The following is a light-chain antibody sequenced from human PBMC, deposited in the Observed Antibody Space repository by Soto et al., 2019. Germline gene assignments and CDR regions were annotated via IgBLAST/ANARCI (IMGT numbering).Light chain of an antibody. Sequence: DIQLTQSPSFLSASVGDRVTITCRASQGISTYLAWYQQKPGKAPSLLIYAASTLQSGVPSRFSDSGSGTEFTLTISSLQPEDFATYYCQQVNTYTFGPGTKVNIK. CDR1: QGISTY. CDR3: QQVNTYT. CDR2: AAS. J-gene: IGKJ3*01. V-gene: IGKV1-9*01.